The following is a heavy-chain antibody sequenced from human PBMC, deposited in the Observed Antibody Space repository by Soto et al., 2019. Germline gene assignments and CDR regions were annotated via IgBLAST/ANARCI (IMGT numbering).Heavy chain of an antibody. Sequence: PSETLSLTCTVSGGSIISYYWSWIRQPPGKGLEWIGYIYYSGSTNYNPSLKSRVTISVDTSKNQFSLKLSSVTAADTAVYYCARSERAAAGQSDFYYYYYYMDVWGKGTTVTVSS. J-gene: IGHJ6*03. V-gene: IGHV4-59*01. CDR2: IYYSGST. CDR3: ARSERAAAGQSDFYYYYYYMDV. CDR1: GGSIISYY. D-gene: IGHD6-13*01.